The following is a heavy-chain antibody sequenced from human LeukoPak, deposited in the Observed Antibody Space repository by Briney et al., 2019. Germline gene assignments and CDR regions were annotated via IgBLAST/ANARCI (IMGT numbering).Heavy chain of an antibody. D-gene: IGHD5-18*01. CDR1: GYTFTGYY. CDR2: INPNSGGT. CDR3: ARSGYSYGLYYYYYYYMDV. J-gene: IGHJ6*03. V-gene: IGHV1-2*02. Sequence: APVKVSCKASGYTFTGYYMRWVRQAPGQGLEWMGWINPNSGGTNYAQKFQGRVTMTRDTSISTAYMELSRLRSDDTAVYYCARSGYSYGLYYYYYYYMDVWGKGTTVTISS.